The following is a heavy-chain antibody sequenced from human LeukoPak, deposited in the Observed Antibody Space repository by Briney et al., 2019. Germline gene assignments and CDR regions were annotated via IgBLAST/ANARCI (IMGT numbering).Heavy chain of an antibody. CDR2: INPSGGST. J-gene: IGHJ4*02. Sequence: ASVKVSCKASGYTFTSYYMHWVRQAPGQGLEGRGVINPSGGSTSYAQKFQGRVTITRDTSTSTVYMELSSLRSEDTAVYYCARPLRERTWIQPFDYWGQGTLVTVSS. V-gene: IGHV1-46*01. CDR3: ARPLRERTWIQPFDY. D-gene: IGHD5-18*01. CDR1: GYTFTSYY.